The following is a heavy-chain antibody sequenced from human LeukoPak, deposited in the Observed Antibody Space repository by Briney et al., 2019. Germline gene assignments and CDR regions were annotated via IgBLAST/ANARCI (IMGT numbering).Heavy chain of an antibody. D-gene: IGHD3-9*01. V-gene: IGHV1-2*04. J-gene: IGHJ6*02. CDR3: ARSLLTGYYARDYYYGMDV. CDR1: GYTFTGYY. CDR2: INPNSGGT. Sequence: GASVKVSCKASGYTFTGYYMHWVRQAPGQGLEWMGWINPNSGGTNYAQKFQGWVTTTRDTSISTAYMELRSLRSDDTAVYYCARSLLTGYYARDYYYGMDVWGQGTTVTVSS.